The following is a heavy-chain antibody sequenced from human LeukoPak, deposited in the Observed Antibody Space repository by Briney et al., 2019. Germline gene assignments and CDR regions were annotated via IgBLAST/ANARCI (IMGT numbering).Heavy chain of an antibody. Sequence: GRSLRLSCVASRFNFNTYGMHWVRQAPGKGLECVAVMWYDGSNEYYADSVKGRFTISRDNSKNTLYLQMNSLRVEDTAVYYCARERRYFDWIPDGMDVWGQGTTVTVSS. CDR3: ARERRYFDWIPDGMDV. V-gene: IGHV3-33*01. J-gene: IGHJ6*02. CDR1: RFNFNTYG. D-gene: IGHD3-9*01. CDR2: MWYDGSNE.